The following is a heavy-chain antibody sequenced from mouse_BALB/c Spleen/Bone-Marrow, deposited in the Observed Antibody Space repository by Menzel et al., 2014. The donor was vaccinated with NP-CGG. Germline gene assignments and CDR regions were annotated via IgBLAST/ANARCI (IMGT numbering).Heavy chain of an antibody. J-gene: IGHJ2*01. CDR1: GSTFSDYY. CDR2: ISDGGSYT. CDR3: ARGSSYFDY. Sequence: EVKVVESGGGLVKPGGSLKLSCAASGSTFSDYYVYWVRQTPEKRLEWVATISDGGSYTYYPDSVKGRFTISRDNAKSNLYLQMSSLKSEDTAMYYCARGSSYFDYWGQGTTLTVSS. V-gene: IGHV5-4*02. D-gene: IGHD1-1*01.